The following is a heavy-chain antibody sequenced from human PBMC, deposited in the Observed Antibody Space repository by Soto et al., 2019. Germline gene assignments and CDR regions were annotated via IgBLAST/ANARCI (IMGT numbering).Heavy chain of an antibody. CDR1: GDSFISSS. J-gene: IGHJ1*01. CDR2: IIPMVQKA. CDR3: ARGSTNFPEDLQF. Sequence: QVLLEQSGAEVRKTGSSVKLSCKTSGDSFISSSINWVRQAPGQGLEWMGGIIPMVQKANYAHHFRGRVAITADRSTNTVYMDLNSLRSDDTAVYFCARGSTNFPEDLQFWGLGTLVIVSS. D-gene: IGHD2-2*01. V-gene: IGHV1-69*01.